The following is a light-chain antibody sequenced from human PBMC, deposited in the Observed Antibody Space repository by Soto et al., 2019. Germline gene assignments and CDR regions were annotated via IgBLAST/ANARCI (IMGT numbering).Light chain of an antibody. V-gene: IGLV1-47*01. CDR3: AAWDDSLSGVV. CDR2: RNN. CDR1: SSNIGSNS. Sequence: QSVLTQPPSASGTPGQRVTISCSGSSSNIGSNSVYWYQQLPGTAPKLLIYRNNQRPSGVPDRFSGSKSGTSASLAISGLRSEDEGDYHCAAWDDSLSGVVFGGGTKLTVL. J-gene: IGLJ2*01.